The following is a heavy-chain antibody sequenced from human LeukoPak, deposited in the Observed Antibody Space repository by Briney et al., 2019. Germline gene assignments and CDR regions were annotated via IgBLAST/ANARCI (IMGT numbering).Heavy chain of an antibody. D-gene: IGHD1-26*01. V-gene: IGHV3-30*18. J-gene: IGHJ4*02. CDR3: AKDMRPYSGDRSFLFDQ. CDR2: ISCDGSDK. Sequence: GGSLRLSCAASGFSFSYYGIHWVRQAPGKGLEWVALISCDGSDKYFADSVKGRFSISRDNSQNTLYLQMNSLRAEDTAIYYCAKDMRPYSGDRSFLFDQWGQGTLVIVSS. CDR1: GFSFSYYG.